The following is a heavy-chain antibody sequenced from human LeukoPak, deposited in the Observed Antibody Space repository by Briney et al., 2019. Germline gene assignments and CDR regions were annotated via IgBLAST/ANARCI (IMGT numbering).Heavy chain of an antibody. CDR2: ISYDGSIK. V-gene: IGHV3-30-3*01. CDR3: ARDLGRSGIGVVIYWYFDL. CDR1: GFXFSSYS. Sequence: GRSLRLSCAASGFXFSSYSIHWVRQAPGKGLEWVAVISYDGSIKYYADSVKGRFTISRDNSKNTLLLQLNSLKAEDTAVYYCARDLGRSGIGVVIYWYFDLWGRGTLVTVSS. J-gene: IGHJ2*01. D-gene: IGHD3-22*01.